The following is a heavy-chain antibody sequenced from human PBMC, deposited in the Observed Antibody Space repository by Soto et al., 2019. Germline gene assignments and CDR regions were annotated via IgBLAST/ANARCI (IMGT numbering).Heavy chain of an antibody. CDR2: VNTNNGDT. CDR1: GYSFTAFS. V-gene: IGHV1-2*02. D-gene: IGHD6-6*01. J-gene: IGHJ4*02. Sequence: ASVKVSCKASGYSFTAFSLHWVRQAPGQGLEWMGWVNTNNGDTGYAQNIQDRVTMTRDTAISTAFMELTSLTSDDTAVYFCARPTLARELDYWGQGTVVTVSS. CDR3: ARPTLARELDY.